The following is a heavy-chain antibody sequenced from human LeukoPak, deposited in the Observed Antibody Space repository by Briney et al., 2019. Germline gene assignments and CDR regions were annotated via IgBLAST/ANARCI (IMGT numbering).Heavy chain of an antibody. V-gene: IGHV4-34*01. CDR3: ARVTYCTTTSCHPLGWFDP. D-gene: IGHD2-8*01. Sequence: SETLSLTCAVYGGPFSGYYWSWIRQAPGKGLEWIGEINHSGSFNYNPSLKSRLLILVDTSKNQFSLKLSSVTAADTAVYYCARVTYCTTTSCHPLGWFDPWGQGTLVTASS. CDR2: INHSGSF. CDR1: GGPFSGYY. J-gene: IGHJ5*02.